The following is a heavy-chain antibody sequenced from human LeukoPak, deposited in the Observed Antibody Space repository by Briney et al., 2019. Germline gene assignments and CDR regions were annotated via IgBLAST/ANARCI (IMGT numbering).Heavy chain of an antibody. V-gene: IGHV4-59*01. J-gene: IGHJ4*02. CDR3: ARATPWLLPGY. Sequence: SETLSLTCTVSGGSISSYYWSWVRQPPGKGLEWIGHIYDTGNTNYNPSLASRVTISVDTSKNQFSLRRTSVTAADTAVYFCARATPWLLPGYWGQGTLVTVSS. CDR2: IYDTGNT. D-gene: IGHD3-22*01. CDR1: GGSISSYY.